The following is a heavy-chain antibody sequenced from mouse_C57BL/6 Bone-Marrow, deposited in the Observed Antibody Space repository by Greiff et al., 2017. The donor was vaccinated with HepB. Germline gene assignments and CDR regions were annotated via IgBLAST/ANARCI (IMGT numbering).Heavy chain of an antibody. Sequence: VQLQQSVAELVRPGASVKLSCTASGFNIKNPYMHWVKQRPEQGLEWIGRIDPANGNTKYAPKFQGKATITADTSSNTAYLQLSSLTSEDTAIYYCARSGDYDRFDYWGQGTTLTVSS. CDR3: ARSGDYDRFDY. CDR2: IDPANGNT. CDR1: GFNIKNPY. D-gene: IGHD2-4*01. J-gene: IGHJ2*01. V-gene: IGHV14-3*01.